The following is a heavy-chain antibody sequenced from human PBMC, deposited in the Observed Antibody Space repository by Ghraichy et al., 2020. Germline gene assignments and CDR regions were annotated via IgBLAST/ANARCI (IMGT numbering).Heavy chain of an antibody. CDR2: IYYSGST. J-gene: IGHJ5*02. D-gene: IGHD2-15*01. Sequence: SETLSLTCTVSGGSISSYYWSWIRQPPGKGLEWIGYIYYSGSTNYNPSLKSRVTISVDTSKNQFSLKLSSVTAADTAVYYCARLDCSGGSCYLGGWFDPWGQGTLVTVSS. CDR1: GGSISSYY. CDR3: ARLDCSGGSCYLGGWFDP. V-gene: IGHV4-59*08.